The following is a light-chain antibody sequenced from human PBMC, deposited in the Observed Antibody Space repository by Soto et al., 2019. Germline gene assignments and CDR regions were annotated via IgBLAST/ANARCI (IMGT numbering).Light chain of an antibody. J-gene: IGKJ1*01. CDR3: RQTYSSPRT. V-gene: IGKV1-39*01. CDR1: QSISTY. Sequence: DIQMTQSPSSLSPSAGDRFTMXXRASQSISTYLNWYQQMPGKAPNXLIYAASSLQSGVPSRFSGSGAGTDFTLTISSLQPEDFATYYCRQTYSSPRTFGQGTKVDIK. CDR2: AAS.